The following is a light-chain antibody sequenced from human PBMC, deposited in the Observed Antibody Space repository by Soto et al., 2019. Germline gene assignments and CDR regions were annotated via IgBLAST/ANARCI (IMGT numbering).Light chain of an antibody. J-gene: IGKJ1*01. CDR3: QQYSSSPWT. Sequence: EIVLTQSPGTLSLSPGERATLSCRASQSVSSSYLAWYQQKPGQALRLLIYGTSSRATGIPDRFSGSGSGTDFTLIISRLEPEDFAVYYCQQYSSSPWTFGQGTKVEIK. CDR2: GTS. V-gene: IGKV3-20*01. CDR1: QSVSSSY.